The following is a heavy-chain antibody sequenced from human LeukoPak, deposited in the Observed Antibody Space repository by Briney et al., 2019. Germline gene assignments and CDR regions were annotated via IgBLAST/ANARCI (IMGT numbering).Heavy chain of an antibody. Sequence: GGSLRLSCAASGFTFSSYTMSWVRQAPGKGLEWVSTITTSDGNTYYADSVKGRFTVSRDNSKNTLYLQMNSLRAEDTAVYYCAKDGGLWVSAHWGDSWGRGTLVTASS. CDR3: AKDGGLWVSAHWGDS. V-gene: IGHV3-23*01. J-gene: IGHJ4*02. CDR1: GFTFSSYT. CDR2: ITTSDGNT. D-gene: IGHD7-27*01.